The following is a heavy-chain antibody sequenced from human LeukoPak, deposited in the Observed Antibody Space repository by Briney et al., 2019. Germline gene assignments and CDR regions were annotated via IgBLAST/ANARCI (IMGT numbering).Heavy chain of an antibody. CDR2: NQYSGST. CDR3: AGRRGGYVFDI. J-gene: IGHJ3*02. CDR1: GGSISSSSDY. V-gene: IGHV4-39*07. Sequence: PSETLSPTCTVSGGSISSSSDYWGWIRQPPGKGLEWIGSNQYSGSTYYNPSLKSRVTISVDTSKNQFSLKLSSITAADTAVYYCAGRRGGYVFDIWGQGTMVTVSS. D-gene: IGHD5-12*01.